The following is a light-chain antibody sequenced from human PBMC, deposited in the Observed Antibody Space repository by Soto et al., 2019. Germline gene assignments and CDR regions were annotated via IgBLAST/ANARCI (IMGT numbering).Light chain of an antibody. CDR3: QSYDSSLSAVV. J-gene: IGLJ2*01. CDR1: SSNIGAGYD. V-gene: IGLV1-40*01. CDR2: GNS. Sequence: QSVLTQPTSVSGAPGQRVTISSTGNSSNIGAGYDVHWYQQLPGTAPKLLIYGNSNRPSGVPDRFSGSKSGTSASLAITGLQAEDEADYYCQSYDSSLSAVVFGGGTKLTVL.